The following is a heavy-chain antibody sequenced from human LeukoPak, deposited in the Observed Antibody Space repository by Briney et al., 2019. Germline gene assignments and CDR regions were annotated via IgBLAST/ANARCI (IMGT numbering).Heavy chain of an antibody. V-gene: IGHV3-7*01. Sequence: PGGSLRLSCADSGFTFSGYWKNWVRQAPGKGLEWVANINQNGGEKYYVDSVKGRFTISRDNGKNSLYLQMNSLRAEDTAVYYCARYRHLGYWGQGTLVTVSS. CDR3: ARYRHLGY. CDR2: INQNGGEK. CDR1: GFTFSGYW. J-gene: IGHJ4*02.